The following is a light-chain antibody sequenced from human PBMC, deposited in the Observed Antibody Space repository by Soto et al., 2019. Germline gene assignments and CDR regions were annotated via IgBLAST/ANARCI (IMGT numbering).Light chain of an antibody. Sequence: QSVLTQPPSVSAAPGQRVTISCSGSSSNIGGNYVSWYQVVPRTAPKLLIYDNHKRHSGVPDRFSGSKSGTSATLGIADLHDGVEAHYYCGTWDINLDTVVFGGGTKLTVL. J-gene: IGLJ2*01. CDR2: DNH. V-gene: IGLV1-51*01. CDR3: GTWDINLDTVV. CDR1: SSNIGGNY.